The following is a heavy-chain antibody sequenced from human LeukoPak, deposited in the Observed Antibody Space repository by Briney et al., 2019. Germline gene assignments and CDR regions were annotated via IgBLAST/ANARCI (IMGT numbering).Heavy chain of an antibody. J-gene: IGHJ4*02. CDR2: INSDGSIT. Sequence: GGSLRLSCAASGFTFSGYWMHWVRQAPGKGLVWVSRINSDGSITIYADSVKGRFTISRDNAKNTLYLQMNSPRAEDTGVYYCARDPLYYYDSSGYYQTRYPDYWGQGTLVTVSS. CDR1: GFTFSGYW. D-gene: IGHD3-22*01. V-gene: IGHV3-74*01. CDR3: ARDPLYYYDSSGYYQTRYPDY.